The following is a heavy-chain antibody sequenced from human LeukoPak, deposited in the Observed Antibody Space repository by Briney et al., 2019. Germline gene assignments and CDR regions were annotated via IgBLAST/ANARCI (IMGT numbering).Heavy chain of an antibody. CDR1: GYTLTELS. D-gene: IGHD6-6*01. V-gene: IGHV1-24*01. Sequence: GASVKVSCKVSGYTLTELSMNWVRQAPGKGLEWMGGFDPEDGETIYAQKFQGRVTMTEDTSTDTAYMELRSLRSDDTAVYYCAREAARPIYWFDPWGQGTLVTVSS. CDR3: AREAARPIYWFDP. J-gene: IGHJ5*02. CDR2: FDPEDGET.